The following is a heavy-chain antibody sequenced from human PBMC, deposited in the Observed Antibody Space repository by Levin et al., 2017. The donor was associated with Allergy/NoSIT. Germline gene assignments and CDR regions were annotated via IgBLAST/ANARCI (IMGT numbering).Heavy chain of an antibody. J-gene: IGHJ5*02. CDR2: IYPGDSDT. D-gene: IGHD3-10*01. V-gene: IGHV5-51*01. Sequence: GESLKISCKGSGYNFTTYWIGWVRQMPGKGLEWMGTIYPGDSDTRYSPSFPGQVTISADKSIYTAYLQWSSLKASDSAMYYCARYGLFGGGNNWFDPWGQGTLVTVSS. CDR3: ARYGLFGGGNNWFDP. CDR1: GYNFTTYW.